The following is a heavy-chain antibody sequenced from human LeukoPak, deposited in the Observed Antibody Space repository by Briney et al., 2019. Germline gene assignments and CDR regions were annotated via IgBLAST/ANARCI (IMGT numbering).Heavy chain of an antibody. J-gene: IGHJ3*02. CDR1: GGSISSYY. V-gene: IGHV4-59*01. CDR3: ARDRAVRGEGAFDI. CDR2: IYYSGST. Sequence: SETLSLTCTVSGGSISSYYWSWIRQPPGKGLEWIGYIYYSGSTNYNPSLKSRVTISVDTSKNQFSLKLSSVTAADTAVYYCARDRAVRGEGAFDIWGQGTMVTVSS. D-gene: IGHD3-10*01.